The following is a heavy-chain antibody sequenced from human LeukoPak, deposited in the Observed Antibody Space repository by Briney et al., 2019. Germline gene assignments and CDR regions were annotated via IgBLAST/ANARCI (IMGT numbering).Heavy chain of an antibody. D-gene: IGHD6-6*01. Sequence: SETLSLTCTVSGGSISSYYWSWIRQPPGKGLEWIGYIYYSGSTNYNPSLKSRVTMSVDTSKNQFSLKLSSVTAADTAVYYCARTRSSSGYYYYYMDVWGKGTTVTVSS. CDR2: IYYSGST. CDR3: ARTRSSSGYYYYYMDV. V-gene: IGHV4-59*12. CDR1: GGSISSYY. J-gene: IGHJ6*03.